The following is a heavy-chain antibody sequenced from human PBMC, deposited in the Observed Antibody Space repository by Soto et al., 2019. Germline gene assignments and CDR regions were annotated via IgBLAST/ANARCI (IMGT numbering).Heavy chain of an antibody. CDR2: IYYSGST. J-gene: IGHJ4*02. V-gene: IGHV4-31*03. D-gene: IGHD2-15*01. CDR1: GGSISSGGYY. Sequence: QVQLQESGPGLVKPSQTLSLTCTVSGGSISSGGYYWSWIRQHPGKGLEWIGYIYYSGSTYYNPSLKSRVTISVDTSKSHFSLKLSSVTAAHTAVYFCARGAAVCIVVVVAATPYYFDYWGQGTLVTVSS. CDR3: ARGAAVCIVVVVAATPYYFDY.